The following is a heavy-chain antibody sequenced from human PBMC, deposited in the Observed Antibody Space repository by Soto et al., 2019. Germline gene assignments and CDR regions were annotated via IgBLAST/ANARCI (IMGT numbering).Heavy chain of an antibody. Sequence: GGSLRLSCAASGFTFSSYGMHWVRQAPGKGLEWVAVIWYDGSNKYYADSVKGRSTISRDNSKNTLYLQMNSLRAEDTAVYYCARDAYYYDSSGPNWFDPWGQGTLVTVSS. V-gene: IGHV3-33*01. CDR2: IWYDGSNK. D-gene: IGHD3-22*01. CDR1: GFTFSSYG. J-gene: IGHJ5*02. CDR3: ARDAYYYDSSGPNWFDP.